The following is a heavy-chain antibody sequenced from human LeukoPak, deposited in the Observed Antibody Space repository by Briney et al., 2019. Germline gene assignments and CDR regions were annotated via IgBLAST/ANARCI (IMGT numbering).Heavy chain of an antibody. Sequence: ASVKVSCKXSGYTFTGHYMHWVRQAPGQGLEWMGRINPNSGGTNYAQKFQGRVTMSRDTSISTAYMELSRLRSDDTAVYYCARGPGSSGYYWGQGTLVTVSS. CDR1: GYTFTGHY. V-gene: IGHV1-2*06. D-gene: IGHD3-22*01. CDR3: ARGPGSSGYY. J-gene: IGHJ4*02. CDR2: INPNSGGT.